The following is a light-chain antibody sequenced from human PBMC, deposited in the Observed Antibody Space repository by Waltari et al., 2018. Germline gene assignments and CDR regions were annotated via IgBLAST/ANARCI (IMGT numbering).Light chain of an antibody. J-gene: IGLJ1*01. CDR2: YDS. Sequence: SYVLTQPPSVSVAPGATARITCGGNNIESKSVHWYRQRPGQAPVLFISYDSDRPSGIPERFSGSNSGNTATLTISRVEAGDEADYYCQVWDANTDPGVFGTGTEVTVL. CDR3: QVWDANTDPGV. V-gene: IGLV3-21*01. CDR1: NIESKS.